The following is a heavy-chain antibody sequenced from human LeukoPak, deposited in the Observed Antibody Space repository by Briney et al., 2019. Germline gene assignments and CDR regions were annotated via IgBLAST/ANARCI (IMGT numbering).Heavy chain of an antibody. CDR3: ARVVGATGGIDY. D-gene: IGHD1-26*01. CDR1: GGTFSSYA. J-gene: IGHJ4*02. Sequence: GASVKVSCKASGGTFSSYAISWVRQAPGQGLEWMGGIIPIFGTANYAQKFQGRVTITADKSTSTAYMELSSLRSEDTAVYYCARVVGATGGIDYWGQGTLVTVSS. V-gene: IGHV1-69*06. CDR2: IIPIFGTA.